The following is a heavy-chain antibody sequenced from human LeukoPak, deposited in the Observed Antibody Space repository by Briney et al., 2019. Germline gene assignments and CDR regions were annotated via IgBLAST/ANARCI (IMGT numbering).Heavy chain of an antibody. CDR2: ISNTGGST. CDR1: GFSFNTYA. Sequence: GGSLRLSCAASGFSFNTYAMSWVRQAPGKGLEWVSAISNTGGSTYYADSVKGRFTISRDKSKNTLSLQMNSLRAEDTAVYYCAQQVGYCSSGSCYFAYWGQGTLVTVSS. D-gene: IGHD2-15*01. J-gene: IGHJ4*02. V-gene: IGHV3-23*01. CDR3: AQQVGYCSSGSCYFAY.